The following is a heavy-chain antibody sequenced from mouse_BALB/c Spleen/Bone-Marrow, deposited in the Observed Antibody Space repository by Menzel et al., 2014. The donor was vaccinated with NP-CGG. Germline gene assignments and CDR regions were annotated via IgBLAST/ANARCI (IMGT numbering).Heavy chain of an antibody. CDR2: FAPGSGST. CDR1: GYTFSSYW. Sequence: DLVKPGASVRLSCKASGYTFSSYWINWIKQRPGQGLEWIGRFAPGSGSTNYNEVFKGKATLTVDPSSATSYIQLDILSSADSALYICARSGFVTGYFAFDVWGAGTSVTVSS. CDR3: ARSGFVTGYFAFDV. D-gene: IGHD1-2*01. V-gene: IGHV1S41*01. J-gene: IGHJ1*01.